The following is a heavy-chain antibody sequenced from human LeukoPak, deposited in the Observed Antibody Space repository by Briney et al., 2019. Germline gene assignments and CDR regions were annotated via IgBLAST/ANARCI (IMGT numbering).Heavy chain of an antibody. CDR1: GGSISSSSYY. Sequence: SETLSLTCTVSGGSISSSSYYWGWIRQPPGKGLEWIGSIYYSGSTYYNPSLKSRVTISVDASKNQFSLKLSSVTAADTAVYYCARNILTGSPLPYYFDYWGQGTLVTVSS. CDR3: ARNILTGSPLPYYFDY. V-gene: IGHV4-39*01. J-gene: IGHJ4*02. CDR2: IYYSGST. D-gene: IGHD3-9*01.